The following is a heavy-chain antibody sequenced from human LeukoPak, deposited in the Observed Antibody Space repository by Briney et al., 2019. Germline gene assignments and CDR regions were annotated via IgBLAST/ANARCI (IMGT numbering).Heavy chain of an antibody. CDR3: ARDRKDIVVVPANYYYYGMDV. CDR1: GFTFSSYE. V-gene: IGHV3-48*03. Sequence: PGGSLRLSCAASGFTFSSYEMNWVRQAPGKGLEWVSYISSSGSTIYYADSVKGRFTISRDNAKNSLYLQMNSLRAEDTAVYYCARDRKDIVVVPANYYYYGMDVWGQETTVTVSS. D-gene: IGHD2-2*01. CDR2: ISSSGSTI. J-gene: IGHJ6*02.